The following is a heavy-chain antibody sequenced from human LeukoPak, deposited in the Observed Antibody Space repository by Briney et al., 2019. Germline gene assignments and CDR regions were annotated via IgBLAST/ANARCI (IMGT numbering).Heavy chain of an antibody. CDR1: GFTFSSYS. J-gene: IGHJ6*03. D-gene: IGHD3-22*01. V-gene: IGHV3-21*01. CDR2: ISSSSSYI. Sequence: GGSLRLSCAASGFTFSSYSMNWVRQAPGKGLEWVSSISSSSSYIYYADSVKGRFTISRDNDKNSLYLQMNSLRAEDTAVYYCARDVQYYYDSSGYYRTAYYYYYYYMDVWGKGTTVTVSS. CDR3: ARDVQYYYDSSGYYRTAYYYYYYYMDV.